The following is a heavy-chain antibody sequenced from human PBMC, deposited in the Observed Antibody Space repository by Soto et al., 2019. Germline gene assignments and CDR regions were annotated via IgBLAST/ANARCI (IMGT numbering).Heavy chain of an antibody. CDR3: ARDDCSSTSCLLRGGYYYGMDV. D-gene: IGHD2-2*01. Sequence: LRLSCAASGFTFSSYWMSWVRQAPGKGLEWVANIKQDGSEKYYVDSVKGRFTISRDNAKNSLYLQMNSLRAEDTAVYYCARDDCSSTSCLLRGGYYYGMDVWGQGTTVTVSS. CDR1: GFTFSSYW. J-gene: IGHJ6*02. V-gene: IGHV3-7*03. CDR2: IKQDGSEK.